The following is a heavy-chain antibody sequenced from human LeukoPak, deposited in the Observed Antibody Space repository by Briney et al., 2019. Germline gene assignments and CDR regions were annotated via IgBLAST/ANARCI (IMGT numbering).Heavy chain of an antibody. CDR3: TRDWVVTFNFDY. J-gene: IGHJ4*02. Sequence: GGSLRPSCAASGFTFSNAWMSWVRQAPGKGLEWVGRIKSKPDGGTTDYAAPVKGRFTISRDDSKSIAYLQMNSLKTEDTAVYYCTRDWVVTFNFDYWGQGTLVTVSS. D-gene: IGHD4-23*01. CDR1: GFTFSNAW. CDR2: IKSKPDGGTT. V-gene: IGHV3-15*01.